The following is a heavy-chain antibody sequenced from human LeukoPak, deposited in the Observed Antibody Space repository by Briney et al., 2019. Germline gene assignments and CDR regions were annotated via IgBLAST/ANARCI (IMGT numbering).Heavy chain of an antibody. V-gene: IGHV4-34*01. CDR1: GGSFSGYY. CDR3: ERDPDPEGDY. CDR2: INHSGST. D-gene: IGHD1-14*01. Sequence: SETLSLTCAVYGGSFSGYYWSWIRQPPGKGLEWIGEINHSGSTNYNPSLKSRVTISVDTSKNQFSLKLSSVTAADTAVYYCERDPDPEGDYWGQGTLVTVSS. J-gene: IGHJ4*02.